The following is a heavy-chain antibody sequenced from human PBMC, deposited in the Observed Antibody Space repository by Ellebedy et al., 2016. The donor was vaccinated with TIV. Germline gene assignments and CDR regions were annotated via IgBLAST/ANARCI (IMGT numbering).Heavy chain of an antibody. CDR3: ARDGDIVVVVAATFDY. D-gene: IGHD2-15*01. J-gene: IGHJ4*02. Sequence: GESLKISCAASGFTFSSYAMHWVRQAPGKGLEWVAVISYDGSNKYYADSVKGRFTISRDNSKNTLYLQMNSLRAEDTAVYYCARDGDIVVVVAATFDYWGQGTLVTVSS. CDR1: GFTFSSYA. CDR2: ISYDGSNK. V-gene: IGHV3-30-3*01.